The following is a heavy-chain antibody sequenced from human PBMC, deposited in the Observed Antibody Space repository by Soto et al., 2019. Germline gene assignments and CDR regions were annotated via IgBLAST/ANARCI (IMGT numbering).Heavy chain of an antibody. CDR2: ISSSGSTI. V-gene: IGHV3-48*03. CDR1: GFTFSSYE. D-gene: IGHD2-8*01. J-gene: IGHJ6*02. CDR3: ARVVYASYGMDV. Sequence: GGSLRLSCAASGFTFSSYEMNWVRQAPGKGLEWASYISSSGSTIYYADSVKGRFTISRDNAKNSLYLQMNSLRAEDTAVYYCARVVYASYGMDVWGQGTTVTVSS.